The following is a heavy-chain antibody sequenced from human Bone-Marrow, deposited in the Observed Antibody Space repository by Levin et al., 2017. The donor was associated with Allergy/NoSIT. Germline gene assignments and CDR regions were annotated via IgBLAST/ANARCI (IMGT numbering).Heavy chain of an antibody. CDR3: ARRDSDGSNSFDY. CDR1: GYSFTSYW. Sequence: KVSCQASGYSFTSYWFGWVRQRPGKGLEWMGLIFPSDSDTRVSPSFQGQIIMSVDKSISTAYLHWSSLKASDSGMYYCARRDSDGSNSFDYWGQGTLVTVSS. J-gene: IGHJ4*02. V-gene: IGHV5-51*01. D-gene: IGHD2-21*01. CDR2: IFPSDSDT.